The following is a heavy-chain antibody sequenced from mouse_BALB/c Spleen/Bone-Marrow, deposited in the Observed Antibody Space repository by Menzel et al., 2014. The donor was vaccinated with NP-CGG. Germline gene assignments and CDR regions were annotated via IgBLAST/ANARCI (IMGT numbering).Heavy chain of an antibody. V-gene: IGHV14-3*02. CDR1: GFNIKDTY. J-gene: IGHJ2*01. D-gene: IGHD2-14*01. CDR2: IDPANGNT. CDR3: ARWDYRYDY. Sequence: AQLQHSGADLVKPGASVKLSCTSSGFNIKDTYMHWVKQRPEQGLEWIGRIDPANGNTKYDPKFQGKATITADTSSNTAYLQLSSLTSEDTAVYYCARWDYRYDYWGQGTPLTVSS.